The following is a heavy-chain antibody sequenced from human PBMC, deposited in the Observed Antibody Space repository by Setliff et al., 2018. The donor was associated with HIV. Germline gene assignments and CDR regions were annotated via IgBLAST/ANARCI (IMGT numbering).Heavy chain of an antibody. J-gene: IGHJ6*02. Sequence: EGSLRLSCAASGFIFSNYAMQWVRQAPGKGLEWVAAITSDGSNEYYADSVKGRFTISRDNSKNTLYVQMNSLRVEDTAVYYCARDQLAMVRINGMDVWGQGTTVTVSS. V-gene: IGHV3-30*04. CDR1: GFIFSNYA. CDR3: ARDQLAMVRINGMDV. D-gene: IGHD3-10*01. CDR2: ITSDGSNE.